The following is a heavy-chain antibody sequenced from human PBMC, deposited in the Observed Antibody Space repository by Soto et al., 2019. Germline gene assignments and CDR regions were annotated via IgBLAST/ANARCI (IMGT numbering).Heavy chain of an antibody. J-gene: IGHJ5*02. CDR1: GYTFTGDY. D-gene: IGHD6-13*01. V-gene: IGHV1-2*02. CDR3: AEGGSSWVNWFDP. CDR2: INPNSGGT. Sequence: ASVKVSCKASGYTFTGDYMHWVRQAPGQGLEWMGWINPNSGGTNYAQKFQGRVTMTRDTSISTAYMELSRLRSDDTAVYYCAEGGSSWVNWFDPWGQGTLVTVSS.